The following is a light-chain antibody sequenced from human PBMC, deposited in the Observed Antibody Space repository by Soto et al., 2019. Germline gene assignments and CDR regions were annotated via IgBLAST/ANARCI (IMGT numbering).Light chain of an antibody. CDR2: GAS. CDR3: QQYDDLPFT. J-gene: IGKJ3*01. V-gene: IGKV1-33*01. Sequence: DIQMTQSPSSPSASVGDRVTITCQASQDINNYLNWYQQKPGKAPKLLIYGASNLEIGVPSKFSGSGSGTDFTFTITSLQPEDIATYYCQQYDDLPFTFGPGTKVDIK. CDR1: QDINNY.